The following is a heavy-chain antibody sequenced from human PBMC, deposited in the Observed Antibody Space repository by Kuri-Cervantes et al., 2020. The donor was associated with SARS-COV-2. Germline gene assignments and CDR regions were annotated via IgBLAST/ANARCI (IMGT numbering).Heavy chain of an antibody. Sequence: SETLSLTCTVSGGSISSSSYYWSWIRQPPGKGLEWIGYIYYSGSTNYNPSLKSRVTISVDTSKNRFSLKLSSVTAADTAVYYCARDGTGDFDYWGQGTLVTVSS. V-gene: IGHV4-61*01. CDR1: GGSISSSSYY. D-gene: IGHD3/OR15-3a*01. CDR2: IYYSGST. J-gene: IGHJ4*02. CDR3: ARDGTGDFDY.